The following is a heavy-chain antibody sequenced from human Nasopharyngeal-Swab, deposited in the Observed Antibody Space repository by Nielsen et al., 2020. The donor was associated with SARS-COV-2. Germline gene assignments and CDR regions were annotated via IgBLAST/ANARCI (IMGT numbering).Heavy chain of an antibody. CDR3: ARDDGQWLNPVYYFAY. V-gene: IGHV3-21*01. D-gene: IGHD6-19*01. CDR1: GFTFSSYS. Sequence: GGSLRLSCAASGFTFSSYSMNWVRQAPGKGLEWVSSISSSSSYIYYADSVKGRFTISRDNAKNSLYLQMNSLRAEDTAVYYCARDDGQWLNPVYYFAYWGQGTLVTVSS. J-gene: IGHJ4*02. CDR2: ISSSSSYI.